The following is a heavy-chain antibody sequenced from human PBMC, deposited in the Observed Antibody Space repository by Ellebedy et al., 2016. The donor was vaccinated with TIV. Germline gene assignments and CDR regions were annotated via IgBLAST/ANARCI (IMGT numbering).Heavy chain of an antibody. D-gene: IGHD2-2*01. CDR2: VRFDGSDN. V-gene: IGHV3-30*02. CDR1: GFTFSNFG. Sequence: GGSLRLSCAASGFTFSNFGMHWVRQAPGKGLEWVAFVRFDGSDNYYADSVKGRFTISRDNSKNTLSLQMNNLRRDDTAVYFCAKGFCTSTSCPWGNWGQGTRVTVSS. J-gene: IGHJ4*02. CDR3: AKGFCTSTSCPWGN.